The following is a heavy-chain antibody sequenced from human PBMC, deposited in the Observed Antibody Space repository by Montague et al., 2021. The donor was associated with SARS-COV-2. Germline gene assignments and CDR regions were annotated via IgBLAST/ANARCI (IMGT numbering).Heavy chain of an antibody. CDR1: GFTFSSYA. CDR2: ISYDGSSK. V-gene: IGHV3-30-3*01. Sequence: SLRLSCAASGFTFSSYAMHWVRQAPGKGLEWVAVISYDGSSKYYADSVKGRFTISRDNSKNTLYLQMNSLRAEDTAVYYCARDLVGWAYYFDYWGQGTLVTVSS. CDR3: ARDLVGWAYYFDY. J-gene: IGHJ4*02. D-gene: IGHD3-9*01.